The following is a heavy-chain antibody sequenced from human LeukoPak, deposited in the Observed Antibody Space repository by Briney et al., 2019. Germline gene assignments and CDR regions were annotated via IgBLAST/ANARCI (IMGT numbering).Heavy chain of an antibody. D-gene: IGHD6-13*01. CDR2: ISDGGATR. V-gene: IGHV3-23*01. CDR1: GFTFSSYS. J-gene: IGHJ4*02. Sequence: GGSLRLSCAASGFTFSSYSMNWVRQAPGKGLEWVSAISDGGATRNYADSVKGRFTISRDNSQNTLYLQMNSLRADDTAVYYCAKRVSGSSWEHQTIDYWGQGTLVTASS. CDR3: AKRVSGSSWEHQTIDY.